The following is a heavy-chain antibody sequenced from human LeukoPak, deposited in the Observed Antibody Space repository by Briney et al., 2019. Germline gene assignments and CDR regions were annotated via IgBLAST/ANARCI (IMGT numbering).Heavy chain of an antibody. D-gene: IGHD2-2*01. J-gene: IGHJ3*01. CDR2: IYTSGRT. CDR1: GGSISTYY. Sequence: SETLSLTCTVSGGSISTYYFSWIRQPAGKGLEWIGHIYTSGRTDYNPSLKSRVTMSVDTSKNQFSLKLSSVTAADTAVYYCARDRHRTSTSCHSDAFDVWGQGTLVTVSS. V-gene: IGHV4-4*07. CDR3: ARDRHRTSTSCHSDAFDV.